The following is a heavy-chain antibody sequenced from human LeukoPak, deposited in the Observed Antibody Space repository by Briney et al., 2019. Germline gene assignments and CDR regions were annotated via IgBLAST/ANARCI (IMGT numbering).Heavy chain of an antibody. D-gene: IGHD3-16*01. CDR1: DDSISDYY. CDR3: TRGAGWLIDY. J-gene: IGHJ4*02. V-gene: IGHV4-59*01. CDR2: FYNSGRS. Sequence: PSETQSLTCTVSDDSISDYYRGWIRQPPGKGLEWTGYFYNSGRSTYNPSLKSRVTISADTSKNHFSLKLNSVTTADTAVYYCTRGAGWLIDYWGQGILVTVSS.